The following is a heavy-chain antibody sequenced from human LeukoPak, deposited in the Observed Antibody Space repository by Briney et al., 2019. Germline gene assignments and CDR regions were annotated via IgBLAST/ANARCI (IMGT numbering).Heavy chain of an antibody. Sequence: PGGSLRLSCAASGFTFSSYGMSWVRQAPGKGLEWVSAISSTGGTTYYADSVKGRFTIPRDNSKNTLYLQMNSLRAEDTAIYYCAKNGDRGACCSGGSCYPYYYYYMDVWGKGTTVTISS. CDR1: GFTFSSYG. J-gene: IGHJ6*03. D-gene: IGHD2-15*01. V-gene: IGHV3-23*01. CDR3: AKNGDRGACCSGGSCYPYYYYYMDV. CDR2: ISSTGGTT.